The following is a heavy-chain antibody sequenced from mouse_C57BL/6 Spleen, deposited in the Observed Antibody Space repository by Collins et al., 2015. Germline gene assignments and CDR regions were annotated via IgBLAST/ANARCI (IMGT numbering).Heavy chain of an antibody. J-gene: IGHJ4*01. D-gene: IGHD2-3*01. CDR1: GYTFTRYR. CDR3: ARSLYDGYYQAMDY. Sequence: QVQLQQPGAELVKPGASVKLSCKASGYTFTRYRMHWVKQRPGRGLEWIGRIDPNSGGTKYNEKFKSKATLTVDKPSSTAYMQLSSLTSEDSAVYYCARSLYDGYYQAMDYWGQGTSVTVSS. V-gene: IGHV1-72*01. CDR2: IDPNSGGT.